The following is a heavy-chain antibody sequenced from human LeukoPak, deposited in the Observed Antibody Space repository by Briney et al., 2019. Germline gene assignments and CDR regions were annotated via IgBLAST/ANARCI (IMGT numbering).Heavy chain of an antibody. J-gene: IGHJ4*02. CDR1: VFTFSSFA. CDR3: AKDILTYYYGSSGYYFDT. V-gene: IGHV3-23*01. D-gene: IGHD3-10*01. Sequence: GGSLRLSCSASVFTFSSFAMSWVRQAPGKGLEWLSAITGDGDYTYSADSVTGRFTISRDNSKNALFLQMHSLRAEDTAVYYCAKDILTYYYGSSGYYFDTWGQGTLVTVSS. CDR2: ITGDGDYT.